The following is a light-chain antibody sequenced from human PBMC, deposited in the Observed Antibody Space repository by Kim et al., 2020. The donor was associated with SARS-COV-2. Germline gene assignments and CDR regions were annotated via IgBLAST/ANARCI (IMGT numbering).Light chain of an antibody. CDR1: QGIRND. J-gene: IGKJ2*01. CDR2: AAS. CDR3: LQDYNYPRT. V-gene: IGKV1-6*01. Sequence: ASVGDRVHLTCRASQGIRNDLGWYQQKPGKAPKLLIYAASSLQSGVPSRFSGSGSGTDFTLTISSLQPEDFATYYCLQDYNYPRTFGQGTKLEI.